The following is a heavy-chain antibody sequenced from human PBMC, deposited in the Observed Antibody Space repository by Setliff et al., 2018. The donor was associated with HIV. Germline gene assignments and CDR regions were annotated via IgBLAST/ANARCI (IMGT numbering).Heavy chain of an antibody. V-gene: IGHV4-4*09. CDR2: IYHSAST. D-gene: IGHD6-13*01. Sequence: PSETLSLTCTVSGDSISTDYWTWIRQPPGKGLEWIGYIYHSASTSYNPSITSRVTMAVDTSKNQFSLKWSSVTAADTAVYFCARGRGSSSSWPIDYWGQGTLVTVSS. CDR3: ARGRGSSSSWPIDY. CDR1: GDSISTDY. J-gene: IGHJ4*02.